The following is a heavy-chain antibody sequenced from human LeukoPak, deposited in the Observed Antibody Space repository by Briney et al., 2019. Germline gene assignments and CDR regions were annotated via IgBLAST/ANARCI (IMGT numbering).Heavy chain of an antibody. J-gene: IGHJ1*01. CDR2: ISYDGRNK. Sequence: GGSLRLSCAASGLTFSSYCMHWVREAPGKALEWGAVISYDGRNKFYADSVKCRFTISGDNIKHTLHLLINRVRAEDTAVYYCARNEGAAAGLSEYFQHWGQGTPVTVSS. D-gene: IGHD6-13*01. CDR1: GLTFSSYC. V-gene: IGHV3-30*04. CDR3: ARNEGAAAGLSEYFQH.